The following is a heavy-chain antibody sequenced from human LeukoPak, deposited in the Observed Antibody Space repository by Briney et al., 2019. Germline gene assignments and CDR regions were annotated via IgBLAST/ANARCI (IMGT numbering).Heavy chain of an antibody. V-gene: IGHV1-69*01. CDR1: GGTFSSYA. Sequence: GSSVKVSCKASGGTFSSYAISWVRQAPGQGLEWMGGIIPIFGTANYAQKFQGRVTITADESTSTAYMELSSLRSEDTAVYYCARRGYSSSTNWFDPWAREPWSPSPQ. CDR2: IIPIFGTA. J-gene: IGHJ5*02. CDR3: ARRGYSSSTNWFDP. D-gene: IGHD6-6*01.